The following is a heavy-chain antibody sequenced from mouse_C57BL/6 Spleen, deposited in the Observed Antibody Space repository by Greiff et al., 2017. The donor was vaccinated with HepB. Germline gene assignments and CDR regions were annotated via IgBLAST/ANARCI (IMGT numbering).Heavy chain of an antibody. CDR3: ARGGTTVVAPFDY. CDR1: GFSLTSYA. J-gene: IGHJ2*01. V-gene: IGHV2-9-1*01. D-gene: IGHD1-1*01. CDR2: IWTGGGT. Sequence: LVASGPGLVAPSQRLSITCTVSGFSLTSYAISWVRPPPGKGLEWLGVIWTGGGTNYNSALKSRLSISKDNSKSQVFLKMNSLQTDDTARYYCARGGTTVVAPFDYWGQGTTLTVSS.